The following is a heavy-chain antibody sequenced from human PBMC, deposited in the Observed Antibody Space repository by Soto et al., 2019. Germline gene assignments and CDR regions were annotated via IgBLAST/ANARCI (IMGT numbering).Heavy chain of an antibody. CDR2: IYPGDSDT. D-gene: IGHD2-2*01. V-gene: IGHV5-51*01. Sequence: GESLKISCKGSGYSFTSYWIGWVRQMPGKGLEWMGIIYPGDSDTRYSPSFQGQVTISADKSISTAYLQWSSLKASDTAMYYCARLRYCSSTSCYSNWFDPWGQGTLVTVSS. J-gene: IGHJ5*02. CDR1: GYSFTSYW. CDR3: ARLRYCSSTSCYSNWFDP.